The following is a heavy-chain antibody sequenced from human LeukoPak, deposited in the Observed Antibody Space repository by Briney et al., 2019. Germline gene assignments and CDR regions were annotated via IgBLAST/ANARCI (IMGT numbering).Heavy chain of an antibody. CDR3: ARGTTAA. D-gene: IGHD1-1*01. J-gene: IGHJ5*02. CDR1: GGSFSGYY. V-gene: IGHV4-34*01. Sequence: PSETLSLTCAVYGGSFSGYYWSWIHQPPGKGLEWIGEINHSGSTNYNPSLKSRVTISVDTSKNQFSLKLSSVTAADTAVYYCARGTTAAWGQGTLVTVSS. CDR2: INHSGST.